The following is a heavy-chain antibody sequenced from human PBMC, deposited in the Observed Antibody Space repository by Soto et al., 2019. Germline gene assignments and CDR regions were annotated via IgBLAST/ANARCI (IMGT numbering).Heavy chain of an antibody. D-gene: IGHD6-6*01. J-gene: IGHJ3*01. CDR1: GGSVTSGGYY. CDR3: ARENFGRLVHDAFDL. Sequence: QVQLQESGPGLIRPSQTLSLTCTVSGGSVTSGGYYWNWIRQHPGKGLEWIGYIYDSETIYYNPSLESRLSRSLDTSKNQFSLKVRSVTPADTAVYYWARENFGRLVHDAFDLWGQGTMFTVSS. CDR2: IYDSETI. V-gene: IGHV4-31*03.